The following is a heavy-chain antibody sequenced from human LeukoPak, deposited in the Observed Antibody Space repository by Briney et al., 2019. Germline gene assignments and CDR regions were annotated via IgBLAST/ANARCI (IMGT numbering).Heavy chain of an antibody. CDR3: AKVVVGASPFDY. V-gene: IGHV3-23*01. CDR1: GFTVSSNY. Sequence: GGSLRLSCAASGFTVSSNYMSWVRQAPGKGLEWVSAISGSGGSTYCADSVKGRFTISRDNSKNTLYLQMNSLRAEDTAVYYCAKVVVGASPFDYWGQGTLVTVSS. D-gene: IGHD1-26*01. J-gene: IGHJ4*02. CDR2: ISGSGGST.